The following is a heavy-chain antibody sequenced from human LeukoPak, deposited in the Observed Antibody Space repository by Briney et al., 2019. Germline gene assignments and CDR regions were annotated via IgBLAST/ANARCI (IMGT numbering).Heavy chain of an antibody. CDR3: AKTPYDSSGYPNYFDY. V-gene: IGHV3-33*06. J-gene: IGHJ4*02. CDR2: IWYDGSNK. D-gene: IGHD3-22*01. CDR1: GFTFSSYG. Sequence: PGGSLRLSCAASGFTFSSYGMHWVRQAPGKGLEWVAVIWYDGSNKYYADSVKGRFTISRDNSKNTLYLQMNSLRAEDTAVYYCAKTPYDSSGYPNYFDYWGQGTLVTVSS.